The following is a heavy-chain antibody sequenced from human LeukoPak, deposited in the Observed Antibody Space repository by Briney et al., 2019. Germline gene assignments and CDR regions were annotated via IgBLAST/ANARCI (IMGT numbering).Heavy chain of an antibody. CDR2: ISSGSTI. CDR3: ARESIAVAGAPFDY. D-gene: IGHD6-19*01. J-gene: IGHJ4*02. CDR1: GFTFSSYE. V-gene: IGHV3-48*03. Sequence: GGSLRLSCAAFGFTFSSYEMNWVRQAPGKGLEWVSYISSGSTIYDAGSVKGRFTISRDNAKNSLYLQMNSLRAEDTAVYYCARESIAVAGAPFDYWGQGTLVTVSS.